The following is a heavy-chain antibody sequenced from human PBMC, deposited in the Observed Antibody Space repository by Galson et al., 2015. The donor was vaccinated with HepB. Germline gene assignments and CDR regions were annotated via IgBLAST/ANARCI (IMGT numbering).Heavy chain of an antibody. CDR1: GFTFSSYA. J-gene: IGHJ4*02. D-gene: IGHD3-10*01. CDR2: IRGSGVST. Sequence: SLRLSCAASGFTFSSYAMSWVRQAPGKGLEWVSAIRGSGVSTYYADSVKGRFTISRDNSMNTLCLQMNSLRAEDTAVYYCARGPQVLLWFGELELDYWGQGTLVAVSS. V-gene: IGHV3-23*01. CDR3: ARGPQVLLWFGELELDY.